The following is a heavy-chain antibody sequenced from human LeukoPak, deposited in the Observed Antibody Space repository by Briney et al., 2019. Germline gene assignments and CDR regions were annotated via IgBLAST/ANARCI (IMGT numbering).Heavy chain of an antibody. CDR3: TRGVTIVPDY. V-gene: IGHV3-7*01. D-gene: IGHD2-8*01. CDR1: GFTFSNYW. CDR2: IKQDGSEK. J-gene: IGHJ4*02. Sequence: GGSLRLSCAVSGFTFSNYWMTWVRQAPGKGLEWVANIKQDGSEKYYVDSVKGRFTISRDNAKSSLYLQMNSLRVEDTAVYYCTRGVTIVPDYWGQGTLVTVSS.